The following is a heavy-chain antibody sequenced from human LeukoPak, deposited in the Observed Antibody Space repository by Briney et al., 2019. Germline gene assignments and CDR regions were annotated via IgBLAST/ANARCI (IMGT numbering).Heavy chain of an antibody. D-gene: IGHD1-26*01. CDR1: GYTFTGYY. J-gene: IGHJ3*02. CDR3: ARDKGELLWSDAFDI. CDR2: INPNSGGT. V-gene: IGHV1-2*02. Sequence: ASVKVSCKASGYTFTGYYMHWVRQAPGQGLEWMGWINPNSGGTNYAQKFQGRVTMTRDTSISTAYMELSRLRSDDTAVYYCARDKGELLWSDAFDIWGRGTMVTVSS.